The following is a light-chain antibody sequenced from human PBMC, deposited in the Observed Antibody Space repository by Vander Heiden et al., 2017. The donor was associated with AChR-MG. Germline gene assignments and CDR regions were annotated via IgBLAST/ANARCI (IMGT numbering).Light chain of an antibody. CDR1: QSVSSSY. CDR2: GAS. J-gene: IGKJ2*01. V-gene: IGKV3-20*01. CDR3: QQYGSSPLYT. Sequence: EMVLTQSPGTLSLSQGERPTLSCRASQSVSSSYLAWYQQKPGQAPRLLIYGASSRATGIPDRFSGSGSGTDFTLTISRLEPEDFAVYYCQQYGSSPLYTFGQGTKLEIK.